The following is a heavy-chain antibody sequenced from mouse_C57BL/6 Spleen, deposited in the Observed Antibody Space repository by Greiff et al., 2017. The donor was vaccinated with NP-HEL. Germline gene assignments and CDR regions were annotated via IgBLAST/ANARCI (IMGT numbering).Heavy chain of an antibody. Sequence: QVQLQQSGAELVRPGASVTLSCKASGYTFTDYEMHWVKPTPVHGLEWIGAIDPETGGTAYNQKFKGKAILTADKSSSTAYMELRSLTSEDSAVYYCTRPYYYGSYWYFDVWGTGTTVTVSS. V-gene: IGHV1-15*01. J-gene: IGHJ1*03. D-gene: IGHD1-1*01. CDR2: IDPETGGT. CDR3: TRPYYYGSYWYFDV. CDR1: GYTFTDYE.